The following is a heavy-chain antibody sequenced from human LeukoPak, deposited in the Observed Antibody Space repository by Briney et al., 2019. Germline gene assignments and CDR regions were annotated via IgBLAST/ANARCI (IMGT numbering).Heavy chain of an antibody. J-gene: IGHJ6*02. CDR3: AKVPYSDYGSGRPPFMDV. Sequence: GGSLRLSCAASGFTFSSYAMSWVRQAPGKGLEWVSAISGSGGSTYYADSVKGRFTISRDNSKNTLFLQMNSLRADDTAVYCAKVPYSDYGSGRPPFMDVWGQGTTVAVSS. D-gene: IGHD3-10*01. V-gene: IGHV3-23*01. CDR2: ISGSGGST. CDR1: GFTFSSYA.